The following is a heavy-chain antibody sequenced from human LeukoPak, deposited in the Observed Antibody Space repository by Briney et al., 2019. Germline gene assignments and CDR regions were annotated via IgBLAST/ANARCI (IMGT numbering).Heavy chain of an antibody. CDR2: IRSKAYGGTT. V-gene: IGHV3-49*04. J-gene: IGHJ4*02. D-gene: IGHD5-24*01. CDR1: GFTFGDYA. Sequence: GGSLRLSCTASGFTFGDYAMSWVRQAPGKGLEWVGFIRSKAYGGTTEYAASVEGRFTISSDDSKSIAYLQMNSLKTEDTAVYYCTRGGGYNYPYWGQGTLVTVSS. CDR3: TRGGGYNYPY.